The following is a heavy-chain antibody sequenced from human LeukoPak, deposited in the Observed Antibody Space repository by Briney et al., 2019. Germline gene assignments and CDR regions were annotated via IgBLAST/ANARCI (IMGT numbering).Heavy chain of an antibody. V-gene: IGHV3-72*01. J-gene: IGHJ4*02. CDR2: TRDKGNSYTT. CDR1: GFSFSDHY. D-gene: IGHD3-22*01. CDR3: ARGGRPNIHYDTTGR. Sequence: GGSLRLSCAASGFSFSDHYMDWVRQAPGKGLEWVGRTRDKGNSYTTEYAASVKGRFTVSRDDSKNSVDLQMNSLRIEDTAVYYCARGGRPNIHYDTTGRWGQGTLVTVSS.